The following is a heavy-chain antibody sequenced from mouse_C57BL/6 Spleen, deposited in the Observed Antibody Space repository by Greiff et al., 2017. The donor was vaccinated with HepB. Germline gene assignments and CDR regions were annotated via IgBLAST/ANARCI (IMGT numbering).Heavy chain of an antibody. CDR3: ARYYGYDYWYFDV. CDR2: IDPNSGGT. V-gene: IGHV1-72*01. D-gene: IGHD2-2*01. CDR1: GYTFTSYW. Sequence: QVQLQQPGAELVKPGASVKLSCKASGYTFTSYWMHWVKQRPGRGLEWIGMIDPNSGGTKYNEKFKSKATLTVDKPSSTAYMQLSSLTSEDSAVYYCARYYGYDYWYFDVWGTGTTVTVSS. J-gene: IGHJ1*03.